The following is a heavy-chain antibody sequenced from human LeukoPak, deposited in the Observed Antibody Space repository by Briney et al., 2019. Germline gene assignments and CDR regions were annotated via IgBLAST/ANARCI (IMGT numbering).Heavy chain of an antibody. CDR3: NYYYDSSGYYQDDASDI. Sequence: GGSLRLSCAASGFTFSSYAMHWVRQAPGKGLEWVAVISYDGSNKYYADSVKGRFTISRDNSKNTLYLQMNSLRAEDTAAYYCNYYYDSSGYYQDDASDIWGQGTMVTVSS. D-gene: IGHD3-22*01. CDR2: ISYDGSNK. J-gene: IGHJ3*02. CDR1: GFTFSSYA. V-gene: IGHV3-30-3*01.